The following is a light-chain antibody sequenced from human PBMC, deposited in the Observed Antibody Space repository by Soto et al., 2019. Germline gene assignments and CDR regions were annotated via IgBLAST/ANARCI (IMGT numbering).Light chain of an antibody. J-gene: IGKJ1*01. V-gene: IGKV1-5*01. CDR3: QQYNSYST. CDR2: DAS. CDR1: QSISSW. Sequence: DMQMTQSPSTLSGSVGDRVTITCRASQSISSWLAWYQQKPGKAPKLLIYDASSLESGVPSRFSGSGSGTEFTLTISSLQPDDFATYYCQQYNSYSTFGQGTKVDI.